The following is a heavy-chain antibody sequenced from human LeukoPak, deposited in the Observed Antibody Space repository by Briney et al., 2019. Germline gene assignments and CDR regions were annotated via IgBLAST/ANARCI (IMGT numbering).Heavy chain of an antibody. D-gene: IGHD6-13*01. Sequence: GGSLRLSCAASGFTFSSYSMNWVRQAPGKGLEWASSITSSGSNIYYAGSVKGRFTISRDKAKNSLYLQMNSLRAEDTAVYYCARGGGSSWYNFDYWGQGTLVTVSS. V-gene: IGHV3-21*01. CDR1: GFTFSSYS. J-gene: IGHJ4*02. CDR3: ARGGGSSWYNFDY. CDR2: ITSSGSNI.